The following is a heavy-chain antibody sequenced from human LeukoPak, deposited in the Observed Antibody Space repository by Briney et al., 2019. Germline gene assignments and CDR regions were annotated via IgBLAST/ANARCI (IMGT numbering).Heavy chain of an antibody. CDR3: ARGRDCTNGVCFRYNWFDP. CDR2: IIPIFGTA. CDR1: GGTFSSYA. V-gene: IGHV1-69*13. D-gene: IGHD2-8*01. Sequence: SVKVSCKASGGTFSSYAISWVRQAPGQGLEWMGGIIPIFGTANYAQKFQGRVTTTADESTSTAYMELSSLRSEDTAVYYCARGRDCTNGVCFRYNWFDPWGQGTLVTVSS. J-gene: IGHJ5*02.